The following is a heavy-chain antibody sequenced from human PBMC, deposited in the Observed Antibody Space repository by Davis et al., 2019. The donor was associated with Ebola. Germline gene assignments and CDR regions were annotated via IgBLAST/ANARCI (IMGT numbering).Heavy chain of an antibody. J-gene: IGHJ6*02. CDR3: AKGSYSSSFLYYYYYGMDV. CDR1: GFTVSSNY. D-gene: IGHD6-6*01. V-gene: IGHV3-53*01. Sequence: GGSLRLSCAASGFTVSSNYMSWVRQAPGKGLEWVSVIYSGGSTYYADSVKGRFTISRDNSKNTLYLQMNSLRAEDTAVYYCAKGSYSSSFLYYYYYGMDVWGQGTTVTVSS. CDR2: IYSGGST.